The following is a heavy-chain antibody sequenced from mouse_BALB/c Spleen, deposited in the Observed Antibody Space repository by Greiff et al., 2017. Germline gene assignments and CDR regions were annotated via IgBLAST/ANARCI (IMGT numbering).Heavy chain of an antibody. Sequence: QVQLQQPGAELVKPGAPVKLSCKASGYTFTSYWMNWVKQRPGRGLEWIGRIDPSDSETHYNQKFKDKATLTVDKSSSTAYIELSSLTSEDSAVYYCARSYGNYKYVDVWGAGTAVTVSS. CDR2: IDPSDSET. V-gene: IGHV1-69*02. CDR3: ARSYGNYKYVDV. J-gene: IGHJ1*01. D-gene: IGHD2-1*01. CDR1: GYTFTSYW.